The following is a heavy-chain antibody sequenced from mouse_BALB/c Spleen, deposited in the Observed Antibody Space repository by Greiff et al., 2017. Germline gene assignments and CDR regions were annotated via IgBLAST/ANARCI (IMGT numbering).Heavy chain of an antibody. CDR3: ARDGYDGFAY. Sequence: EVKLMESGGGLVKPGGSLKLSCAASGFTFSDYYMYWVRQTPEKRLEWVAIISDGGSYTYYPDSVKGRFTISRDNAKNNLYLQMSSLKSEDTAMYYCARDGYDGFAYWGQGTLVTVSA. D-gene: IGHD2-2*01. CDR2: ISDGGSYT. CDR1: GFTFSDYY. J-gene: IGHJ3*01. V-gene: IGHV5-4*02.